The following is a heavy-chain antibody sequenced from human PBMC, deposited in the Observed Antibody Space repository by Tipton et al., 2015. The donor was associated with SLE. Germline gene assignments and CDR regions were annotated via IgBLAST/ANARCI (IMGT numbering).Heavy chain of an antibody. CDR3: ATTGPTGARDY. CDR1: GFAFRSYA. V-gene: IGHV3-30*04. J-gene: IGHJ4*02. CDR2: ISYDGSNK. D-gene: IGHD7-27*01. Sequence: SLRLSCVASGFAFRSYAMHWVRQAPGKGLEWVAVISYDGSNKYYADSVKGRFTISRDSSKNTLYLQMNSLRPEDTAVYYCATTGPTGARDYWGQGTLVTVSS.